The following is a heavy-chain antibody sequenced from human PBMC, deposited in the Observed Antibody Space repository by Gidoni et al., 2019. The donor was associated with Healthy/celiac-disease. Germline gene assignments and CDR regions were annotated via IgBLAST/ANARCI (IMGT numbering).Heavy chain of an antibody. V-gene: IGHV3-30*18. J-gene: IGHJ4*02. D-gene: IGHD1-26*01. CDR2: ISYDGSNK. CDR1: GFTFSSYG. Sequence: QVQLVESGGGVVQPGRSLRLSCADSGFTFSSYGMHWVRQAPGKGLEWVAVISYDGSNKYYADSVKGRFTISRDNSKNTLYLQMNSLRAEDTAVYYCAKVSDEVIGGGSDYWGQGTLVTVSS. CDR3: AKVSDEVIGGGSDY.